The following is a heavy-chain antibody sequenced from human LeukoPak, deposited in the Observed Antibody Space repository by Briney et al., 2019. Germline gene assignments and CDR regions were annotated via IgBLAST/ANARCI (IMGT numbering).Heavy chain of an antibody. CDR2: MNPNNGNT. CDR3: ARGWRYYDFWSGYWERRKDYYGMEV. V-gene: IGHV1-8*01. J-gene: IGHJ6*02. Sequence: ASVKVSCKPSGYTFTSYDINWGRQVTGQGLEWIGWMNPNNGNTVYAQKFQGRVTMTRNTSISTAYMELSSLRSEDTAVYYCARGWRYYDFWSGYWERRKDYYGMEVWGPGTTVTVSS. D-gene: IGHD3-3*01. CDR1: GYTFTSYD.